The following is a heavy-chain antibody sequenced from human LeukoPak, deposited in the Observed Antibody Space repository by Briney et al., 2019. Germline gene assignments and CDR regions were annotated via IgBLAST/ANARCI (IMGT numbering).Heavy chain of an antibody. CDR2: ISAYNGNT. D-gene: IGHD1-26*01. CDR3: ARDVNRYSGSYEAFDI. J-gene: IGHJ3*02. CDR1: GYTFTSYG. V-gene: IGHV1-18*01. Sequence: GASVKVSCKASGYTFTSYGISWVRRAPGQGLEWMGWISAYNGNTNYAQKLQGRVTMTTDTSTSTAYMELRSLRSDDTAVYYCARDVNRYSGSYEAFDIWGQGTMVTVSS.